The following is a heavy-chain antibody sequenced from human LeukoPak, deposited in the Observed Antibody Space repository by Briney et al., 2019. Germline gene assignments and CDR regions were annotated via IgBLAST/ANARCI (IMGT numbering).Heavy chain of an antibody. V-gene: IGHV4-38-2*02. Sequence: SETLSLTCTVSGYSISSGYYWGWIRQPPGKGLEWIGSIYHSGSTYYNPSLKSRVTISVDTSKNQFSLKLSSVTAADTAVYYCARDLLYCSGGSCQDAFDIRGQGTMVTVSS. CDR2: IYHSGST. CDR3: ARDLLYCSGGSCQDAFDI. CDR1: GYSISSGYY. D-gene: IGHD2-15*01. J-gene: IGHJ3*02.